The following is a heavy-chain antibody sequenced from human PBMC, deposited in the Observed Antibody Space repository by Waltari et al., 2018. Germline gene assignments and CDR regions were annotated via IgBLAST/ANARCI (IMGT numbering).Heavy chain of an antibody. CDR1: GFTFSSYG. J-gene: IGHJ4*02. Sequence: QVQLVESGGGVVQPGRSLRLSCAASGFTFSSYGMHWVRQAPGKGLEWIGSIYYSGSTYYNPSLKSRVTISVDTSKNQFSLKLSSVTAADTAVYYCARGTYYYGSGSYSTVDYWGQGTLVTVSS. V-gene: IGHV4-39*07. CDR2: IYYSGST. CDR3: ARGTYYYGSGSYSTVDY. D-gene: IGHD3-10*01.